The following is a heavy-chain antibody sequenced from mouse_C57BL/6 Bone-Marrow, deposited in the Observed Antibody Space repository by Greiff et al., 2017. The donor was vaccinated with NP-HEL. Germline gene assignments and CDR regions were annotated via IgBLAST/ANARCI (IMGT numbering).Heavy chain of an antibody. Sequence: QVQLQQPGAELVKPGASVKLSCKASGYTFTSYWMQWVKQRPGQGLEWIGEIDPSDSYTNYNQKFKGKATLTVDTSSSTAYMQLSSLTSEDSAVYYCASSYRKVYYFDYWGQGTTLTVSS. D-gene: IGHD2-10*01. CDR2: IDPSDSYT. J-gene: IGHJ2*01. V-gene: IGHV1-50*01. CDR3: ASSYRKVYYFDY. CDR1: GYTFTSYW.